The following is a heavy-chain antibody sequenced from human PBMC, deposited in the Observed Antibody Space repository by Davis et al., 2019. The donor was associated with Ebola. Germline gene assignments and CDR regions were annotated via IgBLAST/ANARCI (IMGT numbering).Heavy chain of an antibody. CDR2: ISYDGSNK. CDR3: ARGVIVVFDPAGGIDP. D-gene: IGHD3-22*01. Sequence: PGGSLRLSCAASGFTFSSYGMHWVRQAPGKGLEWVAVISYDGSNKYYADSVKGRFTISRDNSKNTLYLQMNSLRAEDTAVYYCARGVIVVFDPAGGIDPWGQGTLVTVSS. J-gene: IGHJ5*02. V-gene: IGHV3-30*03. CDR1: GFTFSSYG.